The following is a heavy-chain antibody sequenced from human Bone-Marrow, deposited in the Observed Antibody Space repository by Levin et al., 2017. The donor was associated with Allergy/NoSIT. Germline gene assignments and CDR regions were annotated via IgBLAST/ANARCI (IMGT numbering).Heavy chain of an antibody. V-gene: IGHV4-39*01. CDR1: GGSISSSSYY. D-gene: IGHD3-22*01. CDR2: IYYSGST. J-gene: IGHJ4*02. CDR3: VGKFPGYYYDSSGYYEDY. Sequence: SETLSLTCTVSGGSISSSSYYWGWIRQPPGKGLEWIGSIYYSGSTYYNPSLKSRVTISVDTSKNQFSLKLSSVTAADTAVYYCVGKFPGYYYDSSGYYEDYWGQGTLVTVSS.